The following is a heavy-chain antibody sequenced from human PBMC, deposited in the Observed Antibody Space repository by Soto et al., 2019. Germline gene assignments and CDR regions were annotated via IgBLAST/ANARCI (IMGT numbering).Heavy chain of an antibody. CDR3: AYFNWYCDL. CDR1: GGSISSYF. Sequence: QVQLQESGPGLVKPSETLSLTCTVSGGSISSYFWSWIRQPPGKGLEWIGYIYYTGSTNYNPSLKSRVPISVDTSKNQFSLQLSSVTAADTAVYYCAYFNWYCDLWGRGTLVTVSS. V-gene: IGHV4-59*01. CDR2: IYYTGST. J-gene: IGHJ2*01.